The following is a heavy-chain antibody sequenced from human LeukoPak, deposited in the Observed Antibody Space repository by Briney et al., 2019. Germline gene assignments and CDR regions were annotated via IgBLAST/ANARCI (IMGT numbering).Heavy chain of an antibody. CDR2: IYPGDSDT. V-gene: IGHV5-51*01. CDR3: ARSLARYCSSTSCYRGVWFDP. CDR1: GYSFTSYW. Sequence: GASLQISCKGSGYSFTSYWIGWVRQMPGKGLEWMGIIYPGDSDTRYSPSFQGQVTISADKSISTAYLQWSSLKASDTAMYCCARSLARYCSSTSCYRGVWFDPWGQGTLVTVSS. J-gene: IGHJ5*02. D-gene: IGHD2-2*01.